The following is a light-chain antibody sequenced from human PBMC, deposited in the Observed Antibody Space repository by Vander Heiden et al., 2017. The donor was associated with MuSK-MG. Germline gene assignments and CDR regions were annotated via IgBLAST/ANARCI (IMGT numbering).Light chain of an antibody. V-gene: IGLV2-11*01. CDR1: VSDVGGYNY. CDR2: DVT. J-gene: IGLJ2*01. CDR3: SSYAGTYTSVV. Sequence: QSALTQPPSVSGSPGPSVAISCTGTVSDVGGYNYVSWYQQHPGKAPKLMIYDVTKRPSGVPDRFSASKSGNTASLTISGLQADDDADYYCSSYAGTYTSVVFGGGTRLTVL.